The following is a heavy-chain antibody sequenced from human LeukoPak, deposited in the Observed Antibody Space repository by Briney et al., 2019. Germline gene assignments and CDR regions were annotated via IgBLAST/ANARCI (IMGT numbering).Heavy chain of an antibody. D-gene: IGHD4-23*01. CDR2: ISGSGGST. J-gene: IGHJ3*02. V-gene: IGHV3-23*01. Sequence: GGSLRLSCAASGFTFSSYAMSWVRQAPGKGLEWVSAISGSGGSTYYAGSVKGRFTISRDNSKNTLYLQMNSLRAEDTAVYYCAKDKGTVAKGSGAFDIWGQGTMVTVSS. CDR1: GFTFSSYA. CDR3: AKDKGTVAKGSGAFDI.